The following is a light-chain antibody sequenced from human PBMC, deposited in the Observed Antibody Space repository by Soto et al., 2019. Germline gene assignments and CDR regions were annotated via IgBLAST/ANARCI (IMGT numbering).Light chain of an antibody. CDR2: AAS. V-gene: IGKV1-27*01. Sequence: DIQMTQSPSSLSASVGDRVTITCRASQSIGSHLNWFQQKPGKAPNLLIYAASSLQSGVPSRFSGSGSGTDFTLTISSLQPEDVATYYCQKYNSAPLTFGGGTKVDIK. CDR3: QKYNSAPLT. CDR1: QSIGSH. J-gene: IGKJ4*01.